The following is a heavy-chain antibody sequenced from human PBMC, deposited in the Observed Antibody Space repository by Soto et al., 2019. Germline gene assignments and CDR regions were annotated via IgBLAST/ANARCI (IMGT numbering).Heavy chain of an antibody. V-gene: IGHV4-34*01. Sequence: SETLSLTCAVYGGSLSGYYWSWIRQPPGKGLEWIGEINHSGSTNYNPSLKSRATISVDTSKNQFSLKLSSVTAADTAVYYCARGRAMVRGVLVFRYGMDVWGQGTTVTVSS. CDR3: ARGRAMVRGVLVFRYGMDV. CDR2: INHSGST. D-gene: IGHD3-10*01. CDR1: GGSLSGYY. J-gene: IGHJ6*02.